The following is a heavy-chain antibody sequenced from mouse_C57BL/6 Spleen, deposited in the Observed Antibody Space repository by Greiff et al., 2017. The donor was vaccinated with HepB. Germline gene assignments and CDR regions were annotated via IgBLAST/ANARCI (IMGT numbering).Heavy chain of an antibody. CDR1: GYTFTDYN. V-gene: IGHV1-18*01. CDR3: ARRLVTRVLYAMDY. D-gene: IGHD2-3*01. Sequence: EVQLQQSGPELVKPGASVKIPCKASGYTFTDYNMDWVKQSHGKSLEWIGDINPNNGGTIYNQKFKGKATLTVDKSSSTAYMELRSLTSEDTAVYYCARRLVTRVLYAMDYWGQGTSVTVSS. CDR2: INPNNGGT. J-gene: IGHJ4*01.